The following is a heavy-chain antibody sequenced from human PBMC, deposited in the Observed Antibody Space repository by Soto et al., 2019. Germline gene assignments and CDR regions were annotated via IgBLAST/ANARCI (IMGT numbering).Heavy chain of an antibody. CDR2: IKQDGSEK. D-gene: IGHD3-9*01. V-gene: IGHV3-7*05. CDR3: ARESDYDILTGYMYYFDY. J-gene: IGHJ4*02. CDR1: GFTSSSYW. Sequence: GGSLRLSCAASGFTSSSYWMSWVRQAPGKGLEWVANIKQDGSEKYYVDSVKGRFTISRDNAKNSLYLQMNSLRAEDTAVYYCARESDYDILTGYMYYFDYWGQGTLVTVSS.